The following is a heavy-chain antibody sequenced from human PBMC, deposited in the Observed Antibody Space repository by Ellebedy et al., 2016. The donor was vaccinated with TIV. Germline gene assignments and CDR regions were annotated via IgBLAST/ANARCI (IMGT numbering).Heavy chain of an antibody. D-gene: IGHD3-10*01. Sequence: AASVKVSCKASGGTFSRYALNWVRQAPGQGLEWMGGIIPSLGTPVYAQKFQGRVTIIADESTSTVDIEVSSLRFEDPAVYYCAKDLGDYFSSRSGCMDVWGQGTTVTVSS. CDR1: GGTFSRYA. J-gene: IGHJ6*02. CDR2: IIPSLGTP. CDR3: AKDLGDYFSSRSGCMDV. V-gene: IGHV1-69*13.